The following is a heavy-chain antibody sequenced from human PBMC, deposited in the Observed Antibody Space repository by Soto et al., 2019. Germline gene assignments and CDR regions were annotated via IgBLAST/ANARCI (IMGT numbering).Heavy chain of an antibody. V-gene: IGHV1-46*01. CDR2: INPSGGST. Sequence: ASVKVSCKASGYTFTSYYMHWVRQAPGQGLEWMGIINPSGGSTSYAQKFQGRVTMTRDTSTSTVYMELSSLRSEDTAVYYCARDWGGWPPVAWYYFDYWGQGTLVTVSS. CDR1: GYTFTSYY. D-gene: IGHD3-3*01. CDR3: ARDWGGWPPVAWYYFDY. J-gene: IGHJ4*02.